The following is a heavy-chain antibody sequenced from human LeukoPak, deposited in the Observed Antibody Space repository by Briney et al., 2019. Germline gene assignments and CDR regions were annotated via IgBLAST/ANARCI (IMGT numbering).Heavy chain of an antibody. CDR3: ARSVSVAAALGWFDP. J-gene: IGHJ5*02. CDR1: GGSFSGYY. Sequence: SETLSLTCAVYGGSFSGYYWSWIRQPPGKGLEWIGEINHSGSTNYNPSLKSRVTISVDTSKNQFSLKLSSVTAADTAVYYCARSVSVAAALGWFDPWGQGTLVTVPS. D-gene: IGHD6-13*01. CDR2: INHSGST. V-gene: IGHV4-34*01.